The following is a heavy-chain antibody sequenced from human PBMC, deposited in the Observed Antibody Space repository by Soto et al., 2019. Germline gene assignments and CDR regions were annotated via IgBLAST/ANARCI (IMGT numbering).Heavy chain of an antibody. CDR2: INPKSGGT. D-gene: IGHD2-8*01. V-gene: IGHV1-2*04. J-gene: IGHJ6*02. CDR1: GYSFTGYY. Sequence: ASVKVSCKASGYSFTGYYFHWVRQAPGQGLEWLGRINPKSGGTSTAQKFQGWVTMTRDRSISTVYMELTRLRSDDTAVYFCARGHSTDCSNGVCSFFYNHEMDVWGQGTTVTVSS. CDR3: ARGHSTDCSNGVCSFFYNHEMDV.